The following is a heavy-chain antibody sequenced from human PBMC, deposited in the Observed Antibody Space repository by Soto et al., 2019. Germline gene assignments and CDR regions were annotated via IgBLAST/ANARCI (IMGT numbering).Heavy chain of an antibody. CDR2: IYYSGST. V-gene: IGHV4-31*02. CDR3: ARQYHSSGYWFDY. J-gene: IGHJ4*02. Sequence: WTWIRQHPGKGLEWIGYIYYSGSTYYNPSLKSRITMSLDMSKNQFSLKLSSVTAADTAGYYWARQYHSSGYWFDYWGQGTLVTVSS. D-gene: IGHD3-22*01.